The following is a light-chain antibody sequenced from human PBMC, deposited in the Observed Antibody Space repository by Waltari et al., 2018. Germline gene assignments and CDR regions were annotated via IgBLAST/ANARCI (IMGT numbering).Light chain of an antibody. CDR1: SRDVGGYNY. CDR3: CSYAGSYTLI. J-gene: IGLJ2*01. V-gene: IGLV2-11*01. CDR2: DVS. Sequence: QSALTQPRSVSGSPGQSVTISCTGTSRDVGGYNYVPWYQQHPGKVPKLIIFDVSTRPSGVPNRFSGSKSGNTASLTISGLLAEDESDYYYCSYAGSYTLIFGGGTKMTVL.